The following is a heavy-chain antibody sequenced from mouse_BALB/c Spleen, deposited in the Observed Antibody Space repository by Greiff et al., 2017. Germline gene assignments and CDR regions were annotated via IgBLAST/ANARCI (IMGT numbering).Heavy chain of an antibody. CDR3: ARTYDGYLDY. CDR2: INPNNGGT. Sequence: VQLQQSGPELVKPGASVKIPCKASGYTFTDYNMDWVKQSHGKSLEWIGDINPNNGGTSYNQKFKGKATLTVDKSSSTAYMELLSLTSEDSAVYYCARTYDGYLDYWGQGTTLTVSS. CDR1: GYTFTDYN. J-gene: IGHJ2*01. V-gene: IGHV1-18*01. D-gene: IGHD2-3*01.